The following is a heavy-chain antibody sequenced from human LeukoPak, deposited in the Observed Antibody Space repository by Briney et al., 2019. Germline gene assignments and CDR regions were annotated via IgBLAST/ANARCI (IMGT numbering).Heavy chain of an antibody. V-gene: IGHV1-69*13. J-gene: IGHJ4*02. CDR3: ATYDILTGFDY. D-gene: IGHD3-9*01. CDR1: GYTFTDYF. CDR2: ISPLLGAS. Sequence: SVKVSCKASGYTFTDYFLHWVRQAPGQGLEWMGGISPLLGASNHTQKFQDRVRITADESASTAYMELSNLRSADSFLYYCATYDILTGFDYWGQGTLVTVSS.